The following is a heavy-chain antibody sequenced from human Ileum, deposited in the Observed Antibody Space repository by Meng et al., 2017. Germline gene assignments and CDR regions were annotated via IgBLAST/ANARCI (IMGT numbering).Heavy chain of an antibody. CDR3: AGGTGWLIDY. D-gene: IGHD2-8*02. Sequence: EVHVAGSGGGLVQPGGLLRLSCTASGLTFSSYWMNWVRQAPGKGLEWVAIIKQDGSEKLYVDSVKGRFTISRDNAKNSLYLQINSLRAEDTAVYYCAGGTGWLIDYWGQGTLVTVSS. J-gene: IGHJ4*02. CDR2: IKQDGSEK. CDR1: GLTFSSYW. V-gene: IGHV3-7*04.